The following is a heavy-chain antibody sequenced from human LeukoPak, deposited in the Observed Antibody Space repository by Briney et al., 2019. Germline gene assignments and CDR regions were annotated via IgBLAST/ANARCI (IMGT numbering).Heavy chain of an antibody. V-gene: IGHV1-69*13. Sequence: PLASVKVSCKASGGTFSSYAISWVRQAPGQGLEWMGGIIPIFGTANYAQKFQGRATITADESTSTAYMELSSLRSEDTAVYYCARDVRPPHAYCGGDCYSLDYWGQGTLVTVSS. J-gene: IGHJ4*02. D-gene: IGHD2-21*02. CDR2: IIPIFGTA. CDR1: GGTFSSYA. CDR3: ARDVRPPHAYCGGDCYSLDY.